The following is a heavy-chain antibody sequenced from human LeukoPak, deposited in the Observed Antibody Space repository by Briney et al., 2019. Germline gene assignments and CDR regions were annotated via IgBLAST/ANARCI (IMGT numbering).Heavy chain of an antibody. CDR1: GGSVISGSSY. V-gene: IGHV4-39*07. J-gene: IGHJ4*02. CDR3: VKDVGDHVTDC. CDR2: VYSSGAT. D-gene: IGHD4-17*01. Sequence: SETLSLTCTVSGGSVISGSSYWGWIRQPPGKGLEWIGTVYSSGATYYNPSLKSRVTISVDTSKNQFSLKLHSVTAADTAVYYCVKDVGDHVTDCWGQGTLVTVSS.